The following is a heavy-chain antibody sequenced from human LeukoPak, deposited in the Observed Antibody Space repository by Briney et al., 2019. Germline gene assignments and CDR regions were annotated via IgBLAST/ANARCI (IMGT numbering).Heavy chain of an antibody. CDR3: AKDLVTMVRGVIAVRWFDP. V-gene: IGHV3-23*01. J-gene: IGHJ5*02. CDR2: ISGSGGST. D-gene: IGHD3-10*01. Sequence: PGGSLRLSCAASGFTFSSYAMSWVRQAPGKGLEWVSAISGSGGSTYYADSVKGRFTISRDNSKNTLYLQMNSLRAEDTAVYYCAKDLVTMVRGVIAVRWFDPWGQGTLVTVSS. CDR1: GFTFSSYA.